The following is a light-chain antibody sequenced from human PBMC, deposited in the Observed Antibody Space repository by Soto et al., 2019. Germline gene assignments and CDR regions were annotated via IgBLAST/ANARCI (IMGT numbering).Light chain of an antibody. CDR3: QQRSNWV. J-gene: IGKJ3*01. Sequence: ETVLTQSPATLSLSPGERATLSCRASQSVSIYLAWYQQKPGQAPRLLIYDASKRAPGIPARFSGSGSGTDFTLTISSLEREDFGVYYCQQRSNWVFGPGTKVDIK. CDR2: DAS. V-gene: IGKV3-11*01. CDR1: QSVSIY.